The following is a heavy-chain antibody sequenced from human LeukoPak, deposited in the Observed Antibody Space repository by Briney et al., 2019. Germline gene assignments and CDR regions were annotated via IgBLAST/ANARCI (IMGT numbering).Heavy chain of an antibody. CDR1: GYTFTSYA. J-gene: IGHJ4*02. V-gene: IGHV1-3*01. Sequence: GVSVKVSCKASGYTFTSYAMHWVRQAPGQRLEWMRWINAGNGNTKYSQKFQGRVTITRDTSASTAYMELSSLRSEDTAVYYCARILFYYDSSGPPGYWGQGTLVTVSS. D-gene: IGHD3-22*01. CDR3: ARILFYYDSSGPPGY. CDR2: INAGNGNT.